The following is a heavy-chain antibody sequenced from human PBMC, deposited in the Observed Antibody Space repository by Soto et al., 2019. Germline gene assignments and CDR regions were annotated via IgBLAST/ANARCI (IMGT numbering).Heavy chain of an antibody. CDR1: GSTFPGAG. J-gene: IGHJ5*02. Sequence: AFVTRARTPAGSTFPGAGISWRRLAPGQLLEWMGWISAYNGNTNYAQKLQGRVTMTTDTSTSTAYMELRSLRSDDTAVYYCAREGFYNFWSDSYPYNCFDTWGQGTRGTVPA. D-gene: IGHD3-3*01. CDR3: AREGFYNFWSDSYPYNCFDT. CDR2: ISAYNGNT. V-gene: IGHV1-18*01.